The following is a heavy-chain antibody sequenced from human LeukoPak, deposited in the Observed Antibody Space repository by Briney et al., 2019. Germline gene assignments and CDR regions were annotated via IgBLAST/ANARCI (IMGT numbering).Heavy chain of an antibody. CDR2: ISSSSSYI. V-gene: IGHV3-21*01. D-gene: IGHD6-13*01. Sequence: GSLRLSCAASGCTLSSYSMNWVRQAPGKGLEWVSFISSSSSYIYYADSVKGRFTISRDNGKNSLYLQMNSLRAEDTAVYYCARARIQQLVHNWFDPWGQGTLVTVSS. CDR1: GCTLSSYS. J-gene: IGHJ5*02. CDR3: ARARIQQLVHNWFDP.